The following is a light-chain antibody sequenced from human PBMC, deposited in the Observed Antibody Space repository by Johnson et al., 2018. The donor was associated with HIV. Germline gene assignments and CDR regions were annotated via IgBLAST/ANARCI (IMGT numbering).Light chain of an antibody. CDR1: SSNIGNNY. Sequence: SVLTQPPSVSAAPGQKVTISCSGSSSNIGNNYVYWYQQLPGTAPKLLIYDNNKRPSGTPDRFSGSKSGTSATLGITGLQTGDEADYYCGTWDSSLSAHYVFGTGTKVTVL. CDR3: GTWDSSLSAHYV. J-gene: IGLJ1*01. CDR2: DNN. V-gene: IGLV1-51*01.